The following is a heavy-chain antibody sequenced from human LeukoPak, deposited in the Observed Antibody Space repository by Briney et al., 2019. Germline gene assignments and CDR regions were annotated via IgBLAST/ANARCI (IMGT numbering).Heavy chain of an antibody. V-gene: IGHV3-23*01. CDR1: GLTFSSYA. CDR3: AKDDDFDY. Sequence: PGGSLRLSFAASGLTFSSYAMSWVRQAPGKGGGGGSAINGSGGSTYYADSVKGRYTLPRANSKNTLYLEMNSLRAEDTAVYCCAKDDDFDYWGQGTLVTVSS. J-gene: IGHJ4*02. CDR2: INGSGGST.